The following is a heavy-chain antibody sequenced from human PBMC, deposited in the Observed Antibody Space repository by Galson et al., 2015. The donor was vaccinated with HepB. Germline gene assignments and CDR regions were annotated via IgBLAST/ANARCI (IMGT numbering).Heavy chain of an antibody. D-gene: IGHD1-14*01. CDR1: GFTFSSHA. V-gene: IGHV3-30*03. CDR2: ISFDGRNI. J-gene: IGHJ4*02. CDR3: ARDHITSIIEFYFDY. Sequence: SLRLSCAASGFTFSSHAMHWDRQAPGKGLEWVAAISFDGRNIYYADSVKDRFTISRDNSRNTLSLQMNSLRLEDTALYYCARDHITSIIEFYFDYWGQGSLVTVSS.